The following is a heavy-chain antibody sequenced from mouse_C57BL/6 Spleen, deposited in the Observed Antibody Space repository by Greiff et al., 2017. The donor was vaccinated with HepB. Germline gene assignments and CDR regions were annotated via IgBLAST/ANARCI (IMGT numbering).Heavy chain of an antibody. CDR2: IWSGGST. D-gene: IGHD1-1*01. Sequence: QVQLKQSGPGLVQPSQSLSITCTVSGFSLTSYGVHWVRQSPGKGLEWLGVIWSGGSTDYNAAFISRLSISKDNSKSQVFFKMNSLQADDTAIYYCASIDYGSSHWYFDVWGTGTTVTVSS. CDR3: ASIDYGSSHWYFDV. V-gene: IGHV2-2*01. J-gene: IGHJ1*03. CDR1: GFSLTSYG.